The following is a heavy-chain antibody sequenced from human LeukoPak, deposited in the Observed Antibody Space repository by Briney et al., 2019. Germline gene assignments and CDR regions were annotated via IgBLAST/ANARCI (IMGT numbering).Heavy chain of an antibody. CDR1: GFTFSSYA. Sequence: GRSLRPSCAASGFTFSSYAMHWVRQAPGKGLEWVAVISYDGSNKYYADSVKGRFTISRDNSKNTLYLQMNSLRAEDTAVYYCASRPETCGGDCSVGYWGQGTLVTVSS. D-gene: IGHD2-21*02. CDR3: ASRPETCGGDCSVGY. V-gene: IGHV3-30-3*01. CDR2: ISYDGSNK. J-gene: IGHJ4*02.